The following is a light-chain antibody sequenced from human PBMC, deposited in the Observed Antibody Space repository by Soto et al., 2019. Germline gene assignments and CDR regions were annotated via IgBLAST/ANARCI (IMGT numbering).Light chain of an antibody. Sequence: DIQMTQSPSVMSASVGDTVTITCRASQDIRARLAWLQQKPGEAPKRLVYTASSLQSGVPSRFSGSGVGTEFTLTISSLQPEDFATYYCLQHITYPWTIGQGTKVEIK. CDR1: QDIRAR. CDR2: TAS. V-gene: IGKV1-17*03. J-gene: IGKJ1*01. CDR3: LQHITYPWT.